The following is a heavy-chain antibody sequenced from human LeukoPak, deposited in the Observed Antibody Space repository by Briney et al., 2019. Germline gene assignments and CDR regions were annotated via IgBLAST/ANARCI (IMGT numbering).Heavy chain of an antibody. Sequence: ASVKVSCKASGYTFTGYYMHWVRQAPGQGLEWMGWINPNSGGTNYAQKFQGRVTMTRDTSISTAYMELSRLRPDDTAVYYCARDQDYGGTSDYWGQGTLVTVSS. CDR1: GYTFTGYY. J-gene: IGHJ4*02. V-gene: IGHV1-2*02. CDR2: INPNSGGT. CDR3: ARDQDYGGTSDY. D-gene: IGHD4-23*01.